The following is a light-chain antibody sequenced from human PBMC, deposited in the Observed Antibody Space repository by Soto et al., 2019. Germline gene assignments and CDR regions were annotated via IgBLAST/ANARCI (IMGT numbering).Light chain of an antibody. CDR2: GAS. CDR1: QSVSSSY. V-gene: IGKV3-20*01. J-gene: IGKJ4*01. CDR3: QQYDSSPLT. Sequence: EIVLTQSPGTLSLSPGERATLSCRASQSVSSSYLAWYQQKPGQAPRLLIYGASIRDTGITDRFSGSGSGTDFTITISRLEPEDFAVYYCQQYDSSPLTFGGGTKVEIK.